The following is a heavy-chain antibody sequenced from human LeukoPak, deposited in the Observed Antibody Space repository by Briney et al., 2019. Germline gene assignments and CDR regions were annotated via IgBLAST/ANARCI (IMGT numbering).Heavy chain of an antibody. CDR2: IYYSGSI. Sequence: PSETLSLTCAVSGYSISSSNWWGWIRQPPGKGLEWIGYIYYSGSIYYNPSLKSRVTMSVDTSKNQFSLKLSSVTAVDTAVYYCARKAGDGYNHDAFDIWGQGTMVTVSS. CDR3: ARKAGDGYNHDAFDI. V-gene: IGHV4-28*05. CDR1: GYSISSSNW. J-gene: IGHJ3*02. D-gene: IGHD5-24*01.